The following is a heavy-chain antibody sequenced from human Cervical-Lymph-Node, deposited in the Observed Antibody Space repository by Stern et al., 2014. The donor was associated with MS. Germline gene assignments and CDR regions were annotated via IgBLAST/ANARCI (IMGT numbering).Heavy chain of an antibody. CDR3: ARDFKEGATYYYYYGMDV. CDR1: GYTFTRYG. V-gene: IGHV1-18*01. Sequence: QVQLVQSGAEVKKPGASVKVSCKASGYTFTRYGISWVRQAPGQGLEWMGWIIAYNGKTNYAQKLQGRVTMTTDPSTSTAYMELRSLRSDDTAVYYCARDFKEGATYYYYYGMDVWGQGTTVTVSS. CDR2: IIAYNGKT. D-gene: IGHD1-26*01. J-gene: IGHJ6*02.